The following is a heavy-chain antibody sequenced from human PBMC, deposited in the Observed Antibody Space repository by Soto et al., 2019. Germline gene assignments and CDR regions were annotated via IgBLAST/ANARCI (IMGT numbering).Heavy chain of an antibody. V-gene: IGHV4-59*01. CDR1: GGSISSYY. CDR2: IYYSGST. Sequence: NPSETLSLTCTVSGGSISSYYWSWMRQPPGKGLEWIGYIYYSGSTNYNPSLKSRVTISVDTSKNQFSLKLSSVTAADTAVYYCAREAAAGMAEDYYGMDVWGQGTTVTVSS. J-gene: IGHJ6*02. CDR3: AREAAAGMAEDYYGMDV. D-gene: IGHD6-13*01.